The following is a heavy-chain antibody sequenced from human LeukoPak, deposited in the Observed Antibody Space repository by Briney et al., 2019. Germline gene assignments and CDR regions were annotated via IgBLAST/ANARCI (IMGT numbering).Heavy chain of an antibody. V-gene: IGHV3-66*01. CDR2: IYSGGST. CDR3: ARGEGYYDSSGYYYFGY. J-gene: IGHJ4*02. Sequence: GGSLILSCAASGFTFSSYAMHWVRQAPGKGLEWVSVIYSGGSTYYADSVKGRFTISRDNSKNTLYLQMNSLRAEDTAVYYCARGEGYYDSSGYYYFGYWGQGTLVTVSS. D-gene: IGHD3-22*01. CDR1: GFTFSSYA.